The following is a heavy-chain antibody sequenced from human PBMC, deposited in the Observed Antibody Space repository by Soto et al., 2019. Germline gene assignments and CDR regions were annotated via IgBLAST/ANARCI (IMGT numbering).Heavy chain of an antibody. CDR1: GGTFSSYA. V-gene: IGHV1-69*13. Sequence: SVKVSCKASGGTFSSYAISWVRQAPGQGLEWMGGIIPIFGTANYAQKFQGRVTITADESTSTAYMELSSLRSEDTAVYYCVRKGPLGVDPYYYYGMDVWGQGTTVTVSS. CDR3: VRKGPLGVDPYYYYGMDV. CDR2: IIPIFGTA. J-gene: IGHJ6*02. D-gene: IGHD3-3*01.